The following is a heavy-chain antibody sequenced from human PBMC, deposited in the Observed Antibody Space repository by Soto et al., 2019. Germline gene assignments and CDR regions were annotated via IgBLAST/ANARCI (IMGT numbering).Heavy chain of an antibody. CDR3: AKVVVAATRHTDFDS. CDR2: IYYSGST. J-gene: IGHJ4*02. D-gene: IGHD2-15*01. V-gene: IGHV4-39*01. Sequence: PSETLSLTCTVSGGSISSSSYYWGWIRQPPGKGLEWIGSIYYSGSTYYNPSLKSRVTISVDTSKNQFSLRLRSVTAADTAIYYCAKVVVAATRHTDFDSWGQGTLVTVSS. CDR1: GGSISSSSYY.